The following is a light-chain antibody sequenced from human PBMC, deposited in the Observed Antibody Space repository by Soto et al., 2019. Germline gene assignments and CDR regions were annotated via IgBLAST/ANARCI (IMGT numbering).Light chain of an antibody. J-gene: IGKJ5*01. CDR1: QTISSW. V-gene: IGKV1-5*03. CDR2: KAS. CDR3: QHYQVGQPIA. Sequence: DIQMTQSPSTLSGSVGDRVTITCRASQTISSWLAWYQQKPGKAPKLLIYKASTLKSGVPSRFSGSGSGTEFTLTISSLQSEDFALYYCQHYQVGQPIAFGRGTRLEIK.